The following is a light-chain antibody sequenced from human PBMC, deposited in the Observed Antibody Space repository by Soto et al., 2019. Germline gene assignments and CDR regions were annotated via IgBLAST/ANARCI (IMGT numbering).Light chain of an antibody. Sequence: QSALTQPASVSGSPGQLITISCSGSSSDVGSSKFVSWFQQHPGEAPKLMIFEVSKRPSGVSNRFSGSKSGNTASLTISGLQAEDEADYYCCSYAGNSTLLFGGGTKVTVL. CDR3: CSYAGNSTLL. CDR1: SSDVGSSKF. V-gene: IGLV2-23*02. J-gene: IGLJ3*02. CDR2: EVS.